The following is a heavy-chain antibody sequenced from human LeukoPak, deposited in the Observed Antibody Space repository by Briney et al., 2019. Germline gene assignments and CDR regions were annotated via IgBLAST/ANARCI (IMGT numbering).Heavy chain of an antibody. CDR1: GYTFTGYY. CDR3: ARVPYSGSYLHSFDI. V-gene: IGHV1-2*02. J-gene: IGHJ3*02. D-gene: IGHD1-26*01. Sequence: ASVKVSCKASGYTFTGYYIHWLRPAPGQGLAWVGWIIPDTGDTNLAQKFQGRVTMTGDTSIKTAYMELSRLTSDDTAVYFCARVPYSGSYLHSFDIWGQGTMVTVSS. CDR2: IIPDTGDT.